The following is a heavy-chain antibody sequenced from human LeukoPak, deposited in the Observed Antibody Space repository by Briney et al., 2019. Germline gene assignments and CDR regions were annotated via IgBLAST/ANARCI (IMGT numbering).Heavy chain of an antibody. V-gene: IGHV1-24*01. Sequence: VASVKVSCKVSGYTLTELSMHWVRQAPGKGLEWMGGFDPEDGETIYAQKFQGRVTITADESTSTAYMELSSLRSEDTAVYYCARGALPLLTGHRLFWFDPWGQGTLVTVSS. J-gene: IGHJ5*02. CDR2: FDPEDGET. D-gene: IGHD3-9*01. CDR1: GYTLTELS. CDR3: ARGALPLLTGHRLFWFDP.